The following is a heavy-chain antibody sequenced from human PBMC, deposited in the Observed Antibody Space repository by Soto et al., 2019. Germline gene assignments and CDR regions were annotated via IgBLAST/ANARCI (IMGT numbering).Heavy chain of an antibody. Sequence: QLQLQESGPGLVKPSETLSLTCTVSGGSISSSSYYWGWIRQPPGKGLEWIGSIYYSGSTYYNPSLKSRVTISVDTSKNQFSLKLSSVTAADTAVYYCARAIRSGWDHYFQHWGQGTLVTVSS. D-gene: IGHD6-19*01. V-gene: IGHV4-39*01. J-gene: IGHJ1*01. CDR3: ARAIRSGWDHYFQH. CDR2: IYYSGST. CDR1: GGSISSSSYY.